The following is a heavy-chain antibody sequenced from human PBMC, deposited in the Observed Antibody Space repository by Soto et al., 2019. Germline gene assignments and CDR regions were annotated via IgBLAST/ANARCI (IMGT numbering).Heavy chain of an antibody. V-gene: IGHV1-69*04. J-gene: IGHJ6*02. D-gene: IGHD3-22*01. CDR1: GGTFSSYT. CDR3: ARDRWDYDSSGSYGMDV. Sequence: KVSCKASGGTFSSYTISWVRQAPGQGLEWMGRIIPILGIANYAQKFQGRVTITADKSTSTAYMELSSLRSEDTAVYYCARDRWDYDSSGSYGMDVWGQGTTVTV. CDR2: IIPILGIA.